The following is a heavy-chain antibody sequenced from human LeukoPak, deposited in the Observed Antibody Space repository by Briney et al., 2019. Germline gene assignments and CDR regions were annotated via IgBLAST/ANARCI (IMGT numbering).Heavy chain of an antibody. CDR3: AIAVDYYGSGSYYTPAQNYELDYYYYGMDV. CDR1: GYTLTELS. Sequence: ASVKVSCKVSGYTLTELSMHWVRQAPGKGLEWMGGFDPEDGETIYAQKFQSRVTMTEDTSTDTAYMELSSLRSEDTAVYYCAIAVDYYGSGSYYTPAQNYELDYYYYGMDVWGQGTTVTVSS. V-gene: IGHV1-24*01. J-gene: IGHJ6*02. CDR2: FDPEDGET. D-gene: IGHD3-10*01.